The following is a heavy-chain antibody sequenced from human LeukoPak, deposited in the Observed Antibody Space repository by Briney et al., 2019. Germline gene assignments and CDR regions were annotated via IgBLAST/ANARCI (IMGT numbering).Heavy chain of an antibody. Sequence: GASVKVSCKASGYTFTGYAMHWVRQAPGQRLEWIGWINAGNGNTKYSQEFQGRVTITRATSASTAYMELSSLRSEDMAVYYCARRWGTIQRREIDYWGQGTLVTVSS. CDR1: GYTFTGYA. CDR2: INAGNGNT. CDR3: ARRWGTIQRREIDY. J-gene: IGHJ4*02. V-gene: IGHV1-3*03. D-gene: IGHD1-14*01.